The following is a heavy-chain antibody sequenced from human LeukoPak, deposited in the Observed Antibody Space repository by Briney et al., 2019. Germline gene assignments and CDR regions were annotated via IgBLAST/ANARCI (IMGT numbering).Heavy chain of an antibody. D-gene: IGHD6-13*01. J-gene: IGHJ4*02. Sequence: PLETLSLTCTVSGGSISSYYWSWIRQPAGHGLEWIGRIYSNRNTNYNPSLKSRVTISVDTSKNQFSLKLSSVTAADTAVYDCARYEPTSSWYFDYWGQGTLVTVSS. CDR2: IYSNRNT. V-gene: IGHV4-4*07. CDR1: GGSISSYY. CDR3: ARYEPTSSWYFDY.